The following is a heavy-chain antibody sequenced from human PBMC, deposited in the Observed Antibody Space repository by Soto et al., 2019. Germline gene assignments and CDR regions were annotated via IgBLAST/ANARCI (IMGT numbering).Heavy chain of an antibody. CDR2: MNPNSGNT. Sequence: QVQLVQSGAEVKKPGASVKVSCKASGYTFTSYDINWVRQATGQGLEWMGWMNPNSGNTGYAQKFQGRVTMTRNTSISTAYTELSSLRSEDTAVYYCARRLEYCSGGSCYSRDAFDIWGQGTMVTVSS. J-gene: IGHJ3*02. CDR1: GYTFTSYD. CDR3: ARRLEYCSGGSCYSRDAFDI. V-gene: IGHV1-8*01. D-gene: IGHD2-15*01.